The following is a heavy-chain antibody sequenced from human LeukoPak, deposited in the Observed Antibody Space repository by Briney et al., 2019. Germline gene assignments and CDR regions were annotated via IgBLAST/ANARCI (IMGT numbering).Heavy chain of an antibody. D-gene: IGHD3-22*01. Sequence: SSETLSLTCTVSGGSISSSSYYWSWIRQPPGKGLEWIGEINHSGSTNYNPSLKSRVTISVDTSKNQFSLKLSSVTAADTAVYYCARDYAYLYDSSPIDPWGQGTLVSVSS. CDR1: GGSISSSSYY. V-gene: IGHV4-39*07. CDR3: ARDYAYLYDSSPIDP. J-gene: IGHJ5*02. CDR2: INHSGST.